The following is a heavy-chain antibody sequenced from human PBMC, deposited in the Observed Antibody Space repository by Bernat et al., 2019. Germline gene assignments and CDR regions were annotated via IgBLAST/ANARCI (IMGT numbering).Heavy chain of an antibody. D-gene: IGHD3-10*01. CDR3: ARDYPEDGSGSYQHWKHYFDY. J-gene: IGHJ4*02. Sequence: EVQLVESGGGLVKPGRSLRLSCAASGFTFSSYSMNWVRQAPGKGLEWVSSISSSSSYIYYADSVKGRFTISRDNAKNSLYLQMNSLRAEDTAVYYCARDYPEDGSGSYQHWKHYFDYWGQGTLVTVSS. V-gene: IGHV3-21*01. CDR2: ISSSSSYI. CDR1: GFTFSSYS.